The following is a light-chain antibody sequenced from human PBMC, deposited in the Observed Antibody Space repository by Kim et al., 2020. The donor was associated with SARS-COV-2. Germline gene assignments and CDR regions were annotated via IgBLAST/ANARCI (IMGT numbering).Light chain of an antibody. V-gene: IGKV1D-16*01. CDR2: TAT. Sequence: ASGGDRVTITCRASQDISRWLAWYQQKPGTAPKSLIYTATRLESGVPSRFSGSGSGTYFTLTISSLQPEDFATYYCQQYESYPITFGQGTRLE. CDR1: QDISRW. J-gene: IGKJ5*01. CDR3: QQYESYPIT.